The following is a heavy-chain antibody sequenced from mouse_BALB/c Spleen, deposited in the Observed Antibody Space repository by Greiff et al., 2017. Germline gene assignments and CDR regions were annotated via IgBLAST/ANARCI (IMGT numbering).Heavy chain of an antibody. CDR1: GFTFSDYY. V-gene: IGHV5-4*02. CDR2: ISDGGSYT. Sequence: EVKLVESGGGLVKPGGSLKLSCAASGFTFSDYYMYWVRQTPEKRLEWVATISDGGSYTYYPDSVKGRFTISRDNAKNNLYLQMSSLKSEDTAMYYCAREQAWFAYWGQGTVVTVAA. J-gene: IGHJ3*01. CDR3: AREQAWFAY.